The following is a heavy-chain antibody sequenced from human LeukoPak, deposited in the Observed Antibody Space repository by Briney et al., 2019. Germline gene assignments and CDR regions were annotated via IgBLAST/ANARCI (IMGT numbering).Heavy chain of an antibody. CDR3: TRWRTTSWLDY. CDR1: GFTFGDYA. Sequence: GGSLRLSCTASGFTFGDYAMSWFRQAPGKGLEWVGFIRSKAYGGTTEYAASVKGRFTISRDDSKSIAYLQMNSLKTEDTAVYYCTRWRTTSWLDYWGQGTLVTVSS. CDR2: IRSKAYGGTT. V-gene: IGHV3-49*03. D-gene: IGHD2-2*01. J-gene: IGHJ4*02.